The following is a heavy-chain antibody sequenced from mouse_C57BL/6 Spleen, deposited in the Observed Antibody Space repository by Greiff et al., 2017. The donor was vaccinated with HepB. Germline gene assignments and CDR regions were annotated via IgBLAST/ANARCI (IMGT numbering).Heavy chain of an antibody. CDR3: ARYGDYGSSYFDY. D-gene: IGHD1-1*01. J-gene: IGHJ2*01. CDR2: IYPSDSET. V-gene: IGHV1-61*01. Sequence: QVQLQQSGAELVRPGSSVKLSCKASGYTFTSYWMDWVKQRPGQGLEWIGNIYPSDSETHYNQKFKDKATLTVDKSSSTAYMQLSSLTSEDSAVYYCARYGDYGSSYFDYWGQGTTLTVSS. CDR1: GYTFTSYW.